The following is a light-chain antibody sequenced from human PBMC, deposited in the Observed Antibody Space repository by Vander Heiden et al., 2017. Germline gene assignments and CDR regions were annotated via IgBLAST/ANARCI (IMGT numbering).Light chain of an antibody. V-gene: IGKV4-1*01. Sequence: ESLAVSLGERATINCKSSQSVLYSSNNKNYLAWYQQKPGQPPKLLIYWASTRESGVPDRFSGSGSGTDFTLTISSLQAEDVAVYYCQQYYSTPYTFGQGTKLEIK. CDR2: WAS. CDR1: QSVLYSSNNKNY. J-gene: IGKJ2*01. CDR3: QQYYSTPYT.